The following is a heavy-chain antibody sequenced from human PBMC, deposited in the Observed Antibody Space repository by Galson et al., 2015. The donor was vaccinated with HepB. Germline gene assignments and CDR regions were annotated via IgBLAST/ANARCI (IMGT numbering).Heavy chain of an antibody. D-gene: IGHD3-3*01. CDR2: ISGSGGST. V-gene: IGHV3-23*01. Sequence: SLRLSCAASGFTFSSYAMSWVRQAPGKGLEWVSAISGSGGSTYYADSVKGRFTISRDNSKNTLYLQMNSLRAEDTAVYYCAKDSYEGGGPDLPFDYWGQGTLVTVSS. CDR1: GFTFSSYA. CDR3: AKDSYEGGGPDLPFDY. J-gene: IGHJ4*02.